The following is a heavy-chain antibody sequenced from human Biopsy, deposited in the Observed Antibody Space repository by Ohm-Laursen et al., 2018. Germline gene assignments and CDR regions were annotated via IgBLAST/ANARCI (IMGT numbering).Heavy chain of an antibody. CDR2: TNTSGGST. CDR1: GFTFSSYA. D-gene: IGHD3-22*01. J-gene: IGHJ4*02. V-gene: IGHV3-23*01. Sequence: GSLRLSCAASGFTFSSYAMTWVRQAPGKGLEWVSVTNTSGGSTHYAVSVKGRFTISRDNSKNTLYLRMNSLRAEDTAVYYCAREGDDSSGYTPHYFDYWGQGTLVTVPS. CDR3: AREGDDSSGYTPHYFDY.